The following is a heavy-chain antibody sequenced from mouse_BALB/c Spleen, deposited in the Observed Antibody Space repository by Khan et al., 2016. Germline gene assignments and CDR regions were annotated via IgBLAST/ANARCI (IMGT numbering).Heavy chain of an antibody. J-gene: IGHJ2*01. Sequence: QMQLKQSGPGLVAPSQSLSITCTVSGFSLTSYDISWIRQPPGKGLEWLGVIWTGGGTNYNSAFMSRLSISKDNSKSQVFLKMNSLQTDDTAIYYCVRDSSGYPYWGQGTTLTVSS. CDR1: GFSLTSYD. CDR2: IWTGGGT. V-gene: IGHV2-9-2*01. D-gene: IGHD3-1*01. CDR3: VRDSSGYPY.